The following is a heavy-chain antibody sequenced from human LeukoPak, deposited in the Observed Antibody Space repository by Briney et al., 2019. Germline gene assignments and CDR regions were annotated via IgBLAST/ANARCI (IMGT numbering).Heavy chain of an antibody. V-gene: IGHV4-34*01. J-gene: IGHJ4*02. Sequence: SETLSLTCAVYGGSFSGYYWSWIRQPPGKGLEWIGEINHSGSTNYNPSLKSRVTISVDTSKNQFSLKLSSVTAADTAVYYCARDRAMVRGVIKRDYWGQETLVTVSS. D-gene: IGHD3-10*01. CDR1: GGSFSGYY. CDR3: ARDRAMVRGVIKRDY. CDR2: INHSGST.